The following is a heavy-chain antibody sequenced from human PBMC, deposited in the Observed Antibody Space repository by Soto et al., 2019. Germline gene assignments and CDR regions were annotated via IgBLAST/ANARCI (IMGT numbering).Heavy chain of an antibody. CDR2: ISGSGGST. CDR1: GFTFSSYA. J-gene: IGHJ4*02. V-gene: IGHV3-23*01. CDR3: ASRSSGWYFDY. Sequence: GSLRLSCAASGFTFSSYAMNWVRQAPGKGLEWVSVISGSGGSTYYADSVKGRFTISRDNSKNTLYLQMNSLRVEDTAVYYCASRSSGWYFDYWGQGALVTVSS. D-gene: IGHD6-19*01.